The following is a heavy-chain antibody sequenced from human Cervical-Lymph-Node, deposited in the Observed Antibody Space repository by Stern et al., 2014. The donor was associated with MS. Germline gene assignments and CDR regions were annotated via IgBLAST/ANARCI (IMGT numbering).Heavy chain of an antibody. CDR2: IKHDGSEA. D-gene: IGHD2-21*01. Sequence: EVQLVQSGGAFVQPGESLRLSCAVSGFTFKNYWMTWVRQAPGRGLEWVANIKHDGSEAQYVDSVRGRFIISRDNAKNSLYLQMNSLRAEDTSIYYCARADFVGLDYWGQGTLVTVSS. V-gene: IGHV3-7*01. CDR3: ARADFVGLDY. J-gene: IGHJ4*02. CDR1: GFTFKNYW.